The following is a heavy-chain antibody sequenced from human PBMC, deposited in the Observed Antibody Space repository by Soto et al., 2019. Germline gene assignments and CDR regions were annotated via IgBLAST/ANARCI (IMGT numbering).Heavy chain of an antibody. V-gene: IGHV4-59*01. Sequence: QVQLQESGPGLVKPSETLSLTCTVSGGSISSYYWIWIRQPPGKGLEWIGYIYYSGSTNYNPSLNSRVPLSVDTSKIQFSMKLSSVTAADTAVYYCAEGLEGCFDPWGQGTLVTVSS. CDR3: AEGLEGCFDP. CDR2: IYYSGST. D-gene: IGHD3-3*01. CDR1: GGSISSYY. J-gene: IGHJ5*02.